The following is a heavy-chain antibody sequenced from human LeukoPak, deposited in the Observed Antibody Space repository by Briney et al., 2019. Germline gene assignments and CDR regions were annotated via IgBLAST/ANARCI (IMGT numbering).Heavy chain of an antibody. CDR1: GGSIRSGNYY. D-gene: IGHD3-22*01. J-gene: IGHJ4*02. CDR2: MYTSGST. Sequence: SQTLSLTCAVSGGSIRSGNYYWSWIRQPAGKRLEWIARMYTSGSTNYNPALKNRVTISAATSKNQFSLKLTSGTAADTAVYYCAAMIGYFDYWGQGILVTVSS. V-gene: IGHV4-61*02. CDR3: AAMIGYFDY.